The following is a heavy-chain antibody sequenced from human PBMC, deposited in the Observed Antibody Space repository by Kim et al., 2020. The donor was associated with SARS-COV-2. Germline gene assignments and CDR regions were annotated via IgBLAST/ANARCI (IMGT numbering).Heavy chain of an antibody. CDR2: ISGDGCNT. V-gene: IGHV3-43*02. Sequence: GGSLRLSCAVSGFTFDDYAMHWVRQLPGKGLEWVSVISGDGCNTYYADSVTGRFTISSANSKNSLYLQINSLRTEDTALYYCAKDGVIYNTKWYRHPQLSYFYCYALGFCGPETTVTVS. J-gene: IGHJ6*02. D-gene: IGHD1-20*01. CDR1: GFTFDDYA. CDR3: AKDGVIYNTKWYRHPQLSYFYCYALGF.